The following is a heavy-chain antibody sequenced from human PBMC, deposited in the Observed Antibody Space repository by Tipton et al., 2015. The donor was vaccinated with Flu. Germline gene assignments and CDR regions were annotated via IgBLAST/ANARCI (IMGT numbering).Heavy chain of an antibody. CDR2: IHRSRST. V-gene: IGHV4-38-2*02. Sequence: TLSLTCTVSGDYISGDYFWDWIRQPPGKGLEWIATIHRSRSTKYNPSLESRVTISVDTAKNQFSQRLSSVTAADTAVYYCARSTYYYGSGSSDYWGQGTLVTVSS. J-gene: IGHJ4*02. CDR1: GDYISGDYF. D-gene: IGHD3-10*01. CDR3: ARSTYYYGSGSSDY.